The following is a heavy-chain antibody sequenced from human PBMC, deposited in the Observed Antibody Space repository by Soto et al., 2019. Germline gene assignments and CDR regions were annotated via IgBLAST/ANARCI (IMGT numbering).Heavy chain of an antibody. CDR2: IYYSGTT. CDR3: ARDHKWDGMDV. J-gene: IGHJ6*02. CDR1: GGSFSTDSFI. D-gene: IGHD1-26*01. Sequence: SETLSLTCSVSGGSFSTDSFIWSGVRQLPGKGLEWIGYIYYSGTTYYNPSLRSRVIMSVDTSKNQFSLKLSSVTPADTAVYYCARDHKWDGMDVWGQGTTLTVSS. V-gene: IGHV4-31*03.